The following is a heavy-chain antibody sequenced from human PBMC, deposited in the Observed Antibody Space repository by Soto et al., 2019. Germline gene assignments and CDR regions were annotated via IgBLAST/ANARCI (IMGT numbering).Heavy chain of an antibody. J-gene: IGHJ5*02. Sequence: PVGSLRLSCVASGFTFSAYEMNWVRQAPGKGLEWVSYISTSETIRYYADSVKGRFTISRDNSKNTLYLQMNSLRAEDTAVYYCAKAGSGSYYNNWFDPWGQGTLVTVSS. CDR2: ISTSETIR. CDR3: AKAGSGSYYNNWFDP. CDR1: GFTFSAYE. D-gene: IGHD1-26*01. V-gene: IGHV3-48*03.